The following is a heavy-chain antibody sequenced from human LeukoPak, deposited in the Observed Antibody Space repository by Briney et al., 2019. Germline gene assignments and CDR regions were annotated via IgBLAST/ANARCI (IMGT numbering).Heavy chain of an antibody. D-gene: IGHD3-3*01. CDR1: GYSFTSYW. CDR3: ARHRGTIFGVVSEGDYGMDV. V-gene: IGHV5-51*01. Sequence: GESLKISCKGSGYSFTSYWIGWVRQMPGKGLEWMGIIYPGDSDTRYSPSFQGQVTISADKSISTAYLQWSSLKASDTAMYYCARHRGTIFGVVSEGDYGMDVWGQGTTVTVSS. CDR2: IYPGDSDT. J-gene: IGHJ6*02.